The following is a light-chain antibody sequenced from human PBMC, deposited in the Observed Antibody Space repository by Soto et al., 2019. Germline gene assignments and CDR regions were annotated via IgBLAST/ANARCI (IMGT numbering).Light chain of an antibody. CDR1: QSVSSSY. V-gene: IGKV3-20*01. CDR2: GAS. CDR3: QQYGSSL. J-gene: IGKJ3*01. Sequence: EIVLTQSPGTLSLSPGERATLSCRASQSVSSSYLAWSQQKPGQVPRLLIYGASSRDTGIPARFSGSGSGTDFTLTISRLEPGDFAVYYCQQYGSSLFDPVTKVDIK.